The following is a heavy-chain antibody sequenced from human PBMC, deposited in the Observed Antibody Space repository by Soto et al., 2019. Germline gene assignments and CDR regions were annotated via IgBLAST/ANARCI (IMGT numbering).Heavy chain of an antibody. V-gene: IGHV4-4*02. Sequence: QVQLQESGPGLVRPSGALSVTCAVSGDSISRSNWWSWVHQSPGKGLEWIGEISHSGITNYNPSLKSRVTISGDKSKNQLSLKLTSVTAADTAVYYCARVRYDRSGFDHWGQGTLVSVSS. CDR1: GDSISRSNW. CDR3: ARVRYDRSGFDH. J-gene: IGHJ4*02. CDR2: ISHSGIT. D-gene: IGHD3-22*01.